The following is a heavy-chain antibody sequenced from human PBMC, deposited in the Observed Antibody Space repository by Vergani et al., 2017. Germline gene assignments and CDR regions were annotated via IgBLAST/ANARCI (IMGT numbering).Heavy chain of an antibody. CDR1: GYTFTSYA. V-gene: IGHV1-3*01. D-gene: IGHD3-16*02. J-gene: IGHJ4*02. Sequence: QVQLVQSGAEVKKPGASVKVSCKASGYTFTSYAMHWVRQAPGQRLVWMGCINAGNGNTKYSQKIQGRVTITRDTSASTAYMELSSLRSEDTAVYYCAREGFYDYVWGSYRLLCGYYFDYWSQGTLVTVSS. CDR2: INAGNGNT. CDR3: AREGFYDYVWGSYRLLCGYYFDY.